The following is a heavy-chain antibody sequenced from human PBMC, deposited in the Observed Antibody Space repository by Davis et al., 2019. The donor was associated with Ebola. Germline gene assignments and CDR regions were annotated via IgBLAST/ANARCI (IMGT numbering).Heavy chain of an antibody. J-gene: IGHJ4*02. CDR2: INHSGST. CDR3: ARGGDGLFDY. V-gene: IGHV4-34*01. D-gene: IGHD3-10*01. Sequence: MPSETLSLTCAVYGGSFSGYYWSWIRQPPGKGLEWIGEINHSGSTNYNPSLKSRVTISVDTSKNQFSLKLSSVTAADTAVYYCARGGDGLFDYWGQGTLVTVSS. CDR1: GGSFSGYY.